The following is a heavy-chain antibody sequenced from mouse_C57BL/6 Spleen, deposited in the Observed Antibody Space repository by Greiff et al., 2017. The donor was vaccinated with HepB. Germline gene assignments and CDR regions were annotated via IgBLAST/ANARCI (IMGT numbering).Heavy chain of an antibody. J-gene: IGHJ2*01. V-gene: IGHV5-17*01. Sequence: DVQLVESGGGLVKPGGSLKLSCAASGFTFSDYGMHWVRQAPEKGLEWVAYISSGSSTIYYADTVKGRFTISRDNAKNTLFLQMTSLRSEDTAMYYCARAGKRDYFDYWGQGTTLTVSS. D-gene: IGHD4-1*01. CDR2: ISSGSSTI. CDR3: ARAGKRDYFDY. CDR1: GFTFSDYG.